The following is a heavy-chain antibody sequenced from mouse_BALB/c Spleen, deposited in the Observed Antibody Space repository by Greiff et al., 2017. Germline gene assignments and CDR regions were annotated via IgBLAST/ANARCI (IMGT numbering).Heavy chain of an antibody. CDR2: INPSNGGT. D-gene: IGHD5-5*01. CDR3: TRTGLPWGAMDY. Sequence: QVQLQQSGADLVKPGASVKLSCKASGYTFTSYYMYWVKQRPGQGLEWIGEINPSNGGTNFNEKFKSKATLTVDKSSSTAYMQLSSLTSEDSAVYYCTRTGLPWGAMDYWGQGTSVTVSS. V-gene: IGHV1S81*02. J-gene: IGHJ4*01. CDR1: GYTFTSYY.